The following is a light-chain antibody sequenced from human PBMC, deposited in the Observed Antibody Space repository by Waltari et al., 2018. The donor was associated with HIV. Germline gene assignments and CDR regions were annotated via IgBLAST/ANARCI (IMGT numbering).Light chain of an antibody. CDR2: GAS. CDR3: QQYDHWPLA. Sequence: VLTQSPSILSVSPGERATLSCRASQCVSRNLAWYQQRPGQAPRLLIYGASVGATDITARFSGSGSGTEFTLTISSLQSEDFAFYSCQQYDHWPLAFGQGTKVE. CDR1: QCVSRN. J-gene: IGKJ1*01. V-gene: IGKV3-15*01.